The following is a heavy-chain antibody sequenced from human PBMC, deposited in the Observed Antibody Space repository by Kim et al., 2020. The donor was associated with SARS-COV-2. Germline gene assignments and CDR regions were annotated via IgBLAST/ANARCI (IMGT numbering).Heavy chain of an antibody. D-gene: IGHD6-19*01. J-gene: IGHJ4*02. CDR3: ARHTSSGWYYFDY. Sequence: YNPPLKSRVTISVDTSTNQFSLRLSSVTAADTAVYYCARHTSSGWYYFDYWGQGTLVTVSS. V-gene: IGHV4-59*08.